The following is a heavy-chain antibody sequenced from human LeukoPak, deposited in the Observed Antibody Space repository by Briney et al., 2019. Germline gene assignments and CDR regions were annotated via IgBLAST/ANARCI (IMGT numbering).Heavy chain of an antibody. D-gene: IGHD5-18*01. CDR1: GVTVSSNY. CDR2: IYSGGNT. J-gene: IGHJ4*02. Sequence: QSGGSLRLSCAASGVTVSSNYMNWVRQAPGKGLEWVSIIYSGGNTYYADSVKGRFTISRDNSKNTLYLQMNGLRAEDTAVYYCARQQDTTNPGYWGQGTLVTVSS. CDR3: ARQQDTTNPGY. V-gene: IGHV3-66*04.